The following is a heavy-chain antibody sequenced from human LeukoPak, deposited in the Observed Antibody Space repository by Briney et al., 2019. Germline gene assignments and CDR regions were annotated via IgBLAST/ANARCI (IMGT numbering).Heavy chain of an antibody. D-gene: IGHD5-18*01. J-gene: IGHJ4*02. CDR1: GLTVSTNY. CDR2: FYNGINT. CDR3: ATVGSGNTYGYGDY. Sequence: GGSLRLSCAATGLTVSTNYMSWARQAPGKGLEWHSVFYNGINTYYADSVKGRFTTSRDNSKNTLYLQMNSLRVEDTAVYFCATVGSGNTYGYGDYWGQGTLVTVSS. V-gene: IGHV3-66*01.